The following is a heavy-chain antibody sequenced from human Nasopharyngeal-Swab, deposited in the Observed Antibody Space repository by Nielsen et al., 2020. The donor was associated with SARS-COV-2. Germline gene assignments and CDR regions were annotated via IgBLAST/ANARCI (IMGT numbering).Heavy chain of an antibody. Sequence: GGSLRLSCTASGFTFSSFWMHWVRQAPGKGLVWVSRLNSDGSSTSYADSVQGRFTISRDNAKNTLFLQMNSVRVEDTAVYYCARPRRNYYDSSGYYPDAFDIWGQGTMVTVSS. CDR2: LNSDGSST. D-gene: IGHD3-22*01. V-gene: IGHV3-74*01. CDR3: ARPRRNYYDSSGYYPDAFDI. J-gene: IGHJ3*02. CDR1: GFTFSSFW.